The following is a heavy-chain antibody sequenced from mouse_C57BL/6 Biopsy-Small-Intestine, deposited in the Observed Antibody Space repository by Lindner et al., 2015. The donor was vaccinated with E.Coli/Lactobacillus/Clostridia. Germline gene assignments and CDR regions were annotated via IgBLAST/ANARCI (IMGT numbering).Heavy chain of an antibody. D-gene: IGHD1-1*01. J-gene: IGHJ2*01. CDR3: ARGGYYGSSYGSYYFDY. V-gene: IGHV3-1*01. Sequence: VQLQESGPGMVKPSQSLSLTCTVTGYSITSGYDWHWIRHFPGNKLEWMGYISYSGSTNYNPSLQKSNPPSLMTHLRTYFFLKLNSVTTEDTATYYCARGGYYGSSYGSYYFDYWGQGTTLTVSS. CDR2: ISYSGST. CDR1: GYSITSGYD.